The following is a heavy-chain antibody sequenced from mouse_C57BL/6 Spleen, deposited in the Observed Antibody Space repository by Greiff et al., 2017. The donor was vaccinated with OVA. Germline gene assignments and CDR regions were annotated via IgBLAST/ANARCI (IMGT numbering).Heavy chain of an antibody. Sequence: VQLQQPGAELVRPGTSVKLSCKASGYTFTSYWMHWVKQRPGQGLEWIGVIDPSDSYPNYNQKFKGKATLTVDTSSSTAYMQLSSLTSEDSAVYYGARRVAYYSNYEGYAMDYWGQGTSVTVSS. CDR2: IDPSDSYP. CDR3: ARRVAYYSNYEGYAMDY. J-gene: IGHJ4*01. V-gene: IGHV1-59*01. CDR1: GYTFTSYW. D-gene: IGHD2-5*01.